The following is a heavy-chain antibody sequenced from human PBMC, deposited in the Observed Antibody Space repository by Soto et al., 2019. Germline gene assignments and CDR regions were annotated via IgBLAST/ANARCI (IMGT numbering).Heavy chain of an antibody. CDR3: ARDQGIASSGHFDY. CDR1: GDSISNYY. Sequence: SETLSLTCTVSGDSISNYYWSWIRQAPGKGLEWIGFIYHSGNTNYNPSLKSRVTMSIDTSKSQFSLKLNSVTAADTAVYYCARDQGIASSGHFDYWGPGTLVTVS. V-gene: IGHV4-59*01. J-gene: IGHJ4*02. CDR2: IYHSGNT. D-gene: IGHD6-13*01.